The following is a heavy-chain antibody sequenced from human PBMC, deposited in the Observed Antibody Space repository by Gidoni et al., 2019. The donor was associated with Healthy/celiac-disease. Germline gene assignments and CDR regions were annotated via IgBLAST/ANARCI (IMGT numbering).Heavy chain of an antibody. Sequence: EVQLVESGGGLVQTGGSLRLSCAVSGFTFSSYEMNWVRQAPGKGLEWVSSISSSGSTMYHADSVKGRFTISRDNPKNSLYLQMNSLRAEDTAVYYCARDQGYSYGYPLDYWGQGTLVTVSS. CDR2: ISSSGSTM. CDR1: GFTFSSYE. J-gene: IGHJ4*02. V-gene: IGHV3-48*03. CDR3: ARDQGYSYGYPLDY. D-gene: IGHD5-18*01.